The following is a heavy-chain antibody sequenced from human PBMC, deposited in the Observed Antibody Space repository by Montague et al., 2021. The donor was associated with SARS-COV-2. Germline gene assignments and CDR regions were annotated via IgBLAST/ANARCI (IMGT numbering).Heavy chain of an antibody. V-gene: IGHV6-1*01. CDR2: TFYRSQWHT. D-gene: IGHD4-17*01. CDR1: GDSDSSDTAA. Sequence: CATSGDSDSSDTAAWQWKRQSPSRGSERQGRTFYRSQWHTDSAASVRSRISFSGDISKNQFSLHLNSVTPEDTAIYYCARDGDYGGTWYSFLQNWGQGTLVIVSS. CDR3: ARDGDYGGTWYSFLQN. J-gene: IGHJ1*01.